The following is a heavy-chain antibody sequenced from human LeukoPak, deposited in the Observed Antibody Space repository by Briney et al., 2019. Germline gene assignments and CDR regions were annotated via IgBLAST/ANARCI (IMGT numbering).Heavy chain of an antibody. CDR2: IYTSGST. V-gene: IGHV4-4*07. Sequence: SETLSLTCTVSGGSISSYYWSWIQQPAGKGLEWIGRIYTSGSTNYNPSLKSRVTMSVDTSKNQFSLKLSSVTAADTAVYYCAGGYYYDSSGYRFDYWGQGTLVTVSS. CDR3: AGGYYYDSSGYRFDY. D-gene: IGHD3-22*01. CDR1: GGSISSYY. J-gene: IGHJ4*02.